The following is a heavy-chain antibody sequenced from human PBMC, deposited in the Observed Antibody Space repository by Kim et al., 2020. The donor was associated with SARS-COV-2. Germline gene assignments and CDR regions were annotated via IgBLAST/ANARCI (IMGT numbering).Heavy chain of an antibody. V-gene: IGHV4-34*01. D-gene: IGHD1-26*01. Sequence: SETLSLTCAVYGGSFSGYYWSWIRQPPGRGLEWIGEINHSGSSNYNPSLKSRVTVSVDTSKNQFSLKLNSVTAADTAVYYCARGTPYTTRRAFDIWGQGTMVTVSS. CDR2: INHSGSS. J-gene: IGHJ3*02. CDR3: ARGTPYTTRRAFDI. CDR1: GGSFSGYY.